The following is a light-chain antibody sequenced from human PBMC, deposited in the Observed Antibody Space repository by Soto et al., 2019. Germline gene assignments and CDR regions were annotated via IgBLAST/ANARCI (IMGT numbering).Light chain of an antibody. CDR2: GNS. Sequence: QSVLTQPPSVSGDPGQRVTISCTGSSSNIGAGYDVHWYQQLPGTAPKLLIYGNSNRPSGVPDRFSGSKSGTSASLAITGLQAEDEADYYCQSYDSSLVGVFGGGTKLTVL. CDR3: QSYDSSLVGV. V-gene: IGLV1-40*01. J-gene: IGLJ2*01. CDR1: SSNIGAGYD.